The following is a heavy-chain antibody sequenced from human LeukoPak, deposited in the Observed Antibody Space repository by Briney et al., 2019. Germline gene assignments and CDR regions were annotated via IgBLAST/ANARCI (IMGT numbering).Heavy chain of an antibody. D-gene: IGHD4-17*01. V-gene: IGHV3-23*01. J-gene: IGHJ4*02. Sequence: GGSLRLSCTASGFTFRSHAITWVRQAPGKGLEWVSSISGSGGSAYYADSVKGRFTASRDNSRNTAYLQINSLRVEDTAIYSCARDLGAGYGEILDYWGQGTLVTVSS. CDR3: ARDLGAGYGEILDY. CDR1: GFTFRSHA. CDR2: ISGSGGSA.